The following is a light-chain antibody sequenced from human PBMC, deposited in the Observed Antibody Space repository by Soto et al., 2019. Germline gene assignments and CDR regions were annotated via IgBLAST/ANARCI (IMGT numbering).Light chain of an antibody. J-gene: IGKJ2*01. CDR1: QSVLSSSNNKNY. CDR3: QQYESTPPT. Sequence: DIVMTQSPDSLAVSLGERATINCKSSQSVLSSSNNKNYLAWYQQRPGQPPKLLIYWASTRESGVPDRFSGSGSGTDFTLTITSLQAEDGAIYYCQQYESTPPTFGQGTKLEIK. CDR2: WAS. V-gene: IGKV4-1*01.